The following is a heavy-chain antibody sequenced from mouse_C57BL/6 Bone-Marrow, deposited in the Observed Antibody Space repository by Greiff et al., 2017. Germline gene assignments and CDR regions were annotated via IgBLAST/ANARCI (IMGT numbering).Heavy chain of an antibody. V-gene: IGHV1-50*01. CDR1: GYTFTSYW. CDR3: ARWRWLLPYWDFDV. J-gene: IGHJ1*03. CDR2: IDPTDSYT. Sequence: QVQLQQPGAELVKPGASVKLSCKASGYTFTSYWMQWVKQRPGQGLEWIGEIDPTDSYTNYNQKFKGKATLTVDTSSSTAYLQLSSLTSEDTAVYYCARWRWLLPYWDFDVWDTGTAATVSS. D-gene: IGHD2-3*01.